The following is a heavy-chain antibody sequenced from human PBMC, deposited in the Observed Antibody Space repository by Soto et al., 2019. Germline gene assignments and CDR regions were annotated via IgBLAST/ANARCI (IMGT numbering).Heavy chain of an antibody. V-gene: IGHV4-39*01. Sequence: QLQLQESGPGLVKPSETLSLTCTVSGGSISSSSYYWGWIRQPPGKGLEWIGRIYYSGSTYYNPHLKSRVKISVDTSKNQFSLKLSSVTAADTAVYYCARRPHSSRLDYWGQGTLVTVSS. CDR3: ARRPHSSRLDY. CDR1: GGSISSSSYY. J-gene: IGHJ4*02. D-gene: IGHD6-13*01. CDR2: IYYSGST.